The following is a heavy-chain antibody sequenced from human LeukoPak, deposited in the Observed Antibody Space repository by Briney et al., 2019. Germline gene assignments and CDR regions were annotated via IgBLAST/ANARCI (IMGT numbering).Heavy chain of an antibody. CDR1: GGSISSSSYY. CDR2: IYYSGST. Sequence: SETLSLTCTVSGGSISSSSYYWGWIRQPPGKGLEWIGSIYYSGSTYYNPSLKSRVTISVDTSKNQFSLKLSSVTAADTAVYYCASLAVAGHAIADYWGQGTLVTVSS. V-gene: IGHV4-39*01. CDR3: ASLAVAGHAIADY. J-gene: IGHJ4*02. D-gene: IGHD6-19*01.